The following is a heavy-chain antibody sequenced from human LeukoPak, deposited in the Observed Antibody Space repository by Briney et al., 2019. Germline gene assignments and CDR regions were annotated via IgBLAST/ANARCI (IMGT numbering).Heavy chain of an antibody. CDR1: GGSISSYY. Sequence: SETLSLTCTVSGGSISSYYWSWIRQPPGKGLEWIGYIYYSGSTNYNPSLKSRVTISVDTSKNQFSLKLSSVTAADTAVYYCASGVVGATLYYYMDVWGKGTTVTVSS. V-gene: IGHV4-59*01. CDR3: ASGVVGATLYYYMDV. J-gene: IGHJ6*03. D-gene: IGHD1-26*01. CDR2: IYYSGST.